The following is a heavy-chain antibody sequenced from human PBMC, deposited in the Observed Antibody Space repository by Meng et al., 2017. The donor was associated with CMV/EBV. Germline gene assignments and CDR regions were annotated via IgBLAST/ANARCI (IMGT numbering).Heavy chain of an antibody. D-gene: IGHD2-2*01. CDR3: YCSSTSCYPQDY. Sequence: CAVSGGSISSSNWWSWVRQPPGKGLEWIGEIYHSGSTNYNPSLKSRVTISVDKSKNQFSLKLSSVTAADTAVYGRYCSSTSCYPQDYWGQGTLVTVSS. V-gene: IGHV4-4*01. J-gene: IGHJ4*02. CDR1: GGSISSSNW. CDR2: IYHSGST.